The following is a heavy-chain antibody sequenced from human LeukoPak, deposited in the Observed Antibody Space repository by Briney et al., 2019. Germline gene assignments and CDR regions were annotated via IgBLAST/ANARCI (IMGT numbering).Heavy chain of an antibody. D-gene: IGHD3-22*01. V-gene: IGHV4-59*01. Sequence: KTSETLSLTCTISGGSLNNYFWTWIRQPPGRGLEWIGYMYYGGSTNYNPSLKSRVTTSVDPSNNQFSLKLSYVTAADTAVYYCARGYITMTPYSFDIWGQGTMVTVSS. J-gene: IGHJ3*02. CDR2: MYYGGST. CDR1: GGSLNNYF. CDR3: ARGYITMTPYSFDI.